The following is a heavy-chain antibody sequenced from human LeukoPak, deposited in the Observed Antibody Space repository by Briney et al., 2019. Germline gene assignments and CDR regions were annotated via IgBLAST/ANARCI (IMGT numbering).Heavy chain of an antibody. CDR3: ATRGTTSYYYDSSGYTRWFGP. CDR1: GYTFTSYG. J-gene: IGHJ5*02. CDR2: ISAYNGNT. D-gene: IGHD3-22*01. V-gene: IGHV1-18*01. Sequence: ASVKVSCKASGYTFTSYGISWVRQAPGQGLEWMGWISAYNGNTNYAQKLQGRVTMTTDTSTSTAYMELRSLRSDDTAVYYCATRGTTSYYYDSSGYTRWFGPWGQGTLVTVSS.